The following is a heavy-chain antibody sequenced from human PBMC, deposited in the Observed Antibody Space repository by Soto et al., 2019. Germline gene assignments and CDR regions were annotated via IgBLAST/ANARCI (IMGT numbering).Heavy chain of an antibody. J-gene: IGHJ2*01. D-gene: IGHD2-15*01. V-gene: IGHV4-59*08. Sequence: QVQLQESGPGLVRPSETLSLTCTVSAASISSYYWTWIRQPPGKGLEWIGHMYNSEDTKYNPSLKRRVTMSVDTSTNQFSLKLRSVTAADTAIYYCVRHATDRHGNAEDWYFDLWGRGTLVTVSS. CDR3: VRHATDRHGNAEDWYFDL. CDR1: AASISSYY. CDR2: MYNSEDT.